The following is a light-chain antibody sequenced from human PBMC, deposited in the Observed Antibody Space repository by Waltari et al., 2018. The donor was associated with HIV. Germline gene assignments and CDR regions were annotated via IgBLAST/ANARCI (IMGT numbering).Light chain of an antibody. CDR3: AAWDDSLNGYV. V-gene: IGLV1-44*01. Sequence: QSVLTQPPSASGTPGHRVTISCSGSSSNIGSNSVNWYQHLPETAPKLLIFRNEKRPSGVPDRFAGAKSGTSASLAISGLQSEDEADYYCAAWDDSLNGYVFGTGTTVTV. CDR1: SSNIGSNS. CDR2: RNE. J-gene: IGLJ1*01.